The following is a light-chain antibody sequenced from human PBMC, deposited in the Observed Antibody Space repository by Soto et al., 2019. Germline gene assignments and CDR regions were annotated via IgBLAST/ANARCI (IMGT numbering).Light chain of an antibody. CDR2: RNN. Sequence: SVLTQPPSASGTPGQRVTISCSGSSSNIGSNYVYWYQHLTGTAPKLLIFRNNQRPSGVPYRFSGSKSGTSASLAISGLRSEDEADYYCATWDDSLSNYVFGTGTKVTVL. CDR1: SSNIGSNY. CDR3: ATWDDSLSNYV. V-gene: IGLV1-47*01. J-gene: IGLJ1*01.